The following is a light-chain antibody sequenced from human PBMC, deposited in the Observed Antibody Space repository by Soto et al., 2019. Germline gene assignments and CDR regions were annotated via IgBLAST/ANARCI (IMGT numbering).Light chain of an antibody. CDR1: SSNIGSNH. Sequence: QSVLTQPPSASGTPGQRVTISCSGSSSNIGSNHVYWYQQFPGMAPKLLMYRSDQRPPGVPDRFSGSKSGTSASLAISGRRSDDEADYYCSARDDILSGVVFGGGTKVTVL. V-gene: IGLV1-47*01. J-gene: IGLJ2*01. CDR2: RSD. CDR3: SARDDILSGVV.